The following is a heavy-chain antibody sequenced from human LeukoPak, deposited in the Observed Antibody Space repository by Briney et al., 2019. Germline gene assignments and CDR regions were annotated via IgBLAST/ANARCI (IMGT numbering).Heavy chain of an antibody. V-gene: IGHV4-39*01. CDR2: ISYSGST. Sequence: SETLSLTCTVSGGSISVSIYYWGWIRQPPGKGLEWIGSISYSGSTYYNPSLKSRVTISGDTSKNQVSLKMSSVTAADTAVYYCARRPDSAGPSDYWGQGTLVTVSS. CDR1: GGSISVSIYY. D-gene: IGHD1-14*01. CDR3: ARRPDSAGPSDY. J-gene: IGHJ4*02.